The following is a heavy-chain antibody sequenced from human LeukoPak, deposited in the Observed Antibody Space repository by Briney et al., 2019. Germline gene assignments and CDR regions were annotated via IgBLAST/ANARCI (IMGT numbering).Heavy chain of an antibody. J-gene: IGHJ4*02. V-gene: IGHV1-46*01. CDR3: ARRYYYDRSGRYYFDY. CDR2: INPSGGST. Sequence: ALVTVSCTASGYTFTIYYMHWVRQAPGQGLEWMGVINPSGGSTSYAQKFQGRVTMTRDMSTSTVYMELSSPRSEDTAVYYCARRYYYDRSGRYYFDYWGQGTLVTVSS. CDR1: GYTFTIYY. D-gene: IGHD3-22*01.